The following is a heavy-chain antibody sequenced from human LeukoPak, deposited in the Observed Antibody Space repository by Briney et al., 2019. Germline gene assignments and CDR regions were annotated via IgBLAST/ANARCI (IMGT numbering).Heavy chain of an antibody. Sequence: PGGSLRLSCAASGFTFSSYAMHWVRQAPGKGLEWVAVISYDGSNKYYADSVKGRFTISRDNSKNTLYLQMNSLRAEDTAVYYCARVAGATSFGIWGQGTMVTVSS. D-gene: IGHD1-26*01. CDR2: ISYDGSNK. V-gene: IGHV3-30-3*01. CDR1: GFTFSSYA. J-gene: IGHJ3*02. CDR3: ARVAGATSFGI.